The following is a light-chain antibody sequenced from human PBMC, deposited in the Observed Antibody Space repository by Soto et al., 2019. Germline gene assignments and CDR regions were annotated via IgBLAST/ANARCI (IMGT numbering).Light chain of an antibody. CDR1: QGISSW. CDR3: HQANSFTPWT. V-gene: IGKV1-12*01. J-gene: IGKJ1*01. CDR2: AAS. Sequence: DIQMTQSPSSVSASVGDRVTITCRASQGISSWLAWYQQKPGKAPKLLIYAASSLQSGGPSRFSGSGSGTDFSLTIRHLQAENLPTTYGHQANSFTPWTFGEGTKVEI.